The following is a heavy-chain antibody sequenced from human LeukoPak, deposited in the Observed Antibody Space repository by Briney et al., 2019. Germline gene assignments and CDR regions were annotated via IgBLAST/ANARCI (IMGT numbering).Heavy chain of an antibody. D-gene: IGHD6-19*01. V-gene: IGHV3-23*01. CDR2: ISGSGGST. J-gene: IGHJ4*02. CDR1: GFTFSSYA. CDR3: ASGRGYSSAAFDY. Sequence: PGGSLRLSCAASGFTFSSYAMSWVRQAPGKGLEWVSAISGSGGSTDYADSVKGRFTISRDNSKNTLYLQMNSLRAEDTAVYCCASGRGYSSAAFDYWGQGTLVTVSS.